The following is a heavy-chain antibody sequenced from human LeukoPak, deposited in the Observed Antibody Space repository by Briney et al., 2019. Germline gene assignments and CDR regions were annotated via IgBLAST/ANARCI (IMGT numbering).Heavy chain of an antibody. D-gene: IGHD3-10*01. CDR1: GGSISSGGYS. CDR2: IYHSGST. CDR3: ARGGDVVRGVPDY. J-gene: IGHJ4*02. Sequence: SETLSLTCAVSGGSISSGGYSWSWIRQPPGKGLEWIGYIYHSGSTYYNPSLKSRVTISVDRSKNQFSLKLSSVTAADTAVYYCARGGDVVRGVPDYWGQGTLVTVSS. V-gene: IGHV4-30-2*01.